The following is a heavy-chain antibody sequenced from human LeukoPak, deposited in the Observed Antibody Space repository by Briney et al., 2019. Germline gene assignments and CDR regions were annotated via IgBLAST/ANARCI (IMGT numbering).Heavy chain of an antibody. D-gene: IGHD3-9*01. CDR1: GFTFSSYA. V-gene: IGHV3-23*01. J-gene: IGHJ5*02. CDR2: ISGGST. Sequence: GGSLRLSCAASGFTFSSYAMSWVRQAPGKGLEWVSAISGGSTYYADSVKGRFTISRDNSKNTLYLQMNSLRAEDTAVYYCAKDYGYYDILTAFDPWGRGTLVTVSS. CDR3: AKDYGYYDILTAFDP.